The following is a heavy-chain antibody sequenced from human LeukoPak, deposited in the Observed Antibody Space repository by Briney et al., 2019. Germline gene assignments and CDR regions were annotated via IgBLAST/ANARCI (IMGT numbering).Heavy chain of an antibody. J-gene: IGHJ6*03. CDR1: GVSISSYY. Sequence: SETLSLTCTVSGVSISSYYWSWIRQPPGKGLEWVGYIYTSGSTNYNASLKSRVTISVDTSKNQFSLKLSSVTAADTAVYYCARLLSSPTNYYYMDVGGKGTTVTVAS. CDR3: ARLLSSPTNYYYMDV. CDR2: IYTSGST. D-gene: IGHD6-13*01. V-gene: IGHV4-4*08.